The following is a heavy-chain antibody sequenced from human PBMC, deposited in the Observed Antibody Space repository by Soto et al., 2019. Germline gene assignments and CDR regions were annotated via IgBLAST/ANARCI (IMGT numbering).Heavy chain of an antibody. D-gene: IGHD6-19*01. J-gene: IGHJ4*02. CDR3: ARDQEYSSGSSPGY. V-gene: IGHV3-30-3*01. CDR1: GFTFSSYA. Sequence: GGSLRLSCAASGFTFSSYAMHWVRQAPGKGLEWVAVISYDGSNKYYADSVKGRFTISRDNSKNTLYLQMNSLRAEDTAVYYCARDQEYSSGSSPGYWGQGTLVTVSS. CDR2: ISYDGSNK.